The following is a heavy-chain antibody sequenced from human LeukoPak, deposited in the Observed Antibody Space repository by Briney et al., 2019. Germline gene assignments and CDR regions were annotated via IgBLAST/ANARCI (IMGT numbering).Heavy chain of an antibody. D-gene: IGHD1-26*01. CDR2: INPNSGGT. J-gene: IGHJ4*02. CDR3: ASCRGAEYYFDY. V-gene: IGHV1-2*02. Sequence: ASVKVSCKASGYTFTGYYMHWVRQAPGQGLEWMGWINPNSGGTNYAQKFQGRVTMTRDMSTSTVYMELSSLRSEDTAVYYCASCRGAEYYFDYWGQGTLVTVSS. CDR1: GYTFTGYY.